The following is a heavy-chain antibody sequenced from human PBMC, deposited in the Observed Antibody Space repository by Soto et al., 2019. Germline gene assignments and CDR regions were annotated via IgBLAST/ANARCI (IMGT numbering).Heavy chain of an antibody. D-gene: IGHD3-9*01. CDR2: IYYSGST. CDR1: GGSLSSGGYY. CDR3: ARETASVILTGYNYFDY. Sequence: PSETLSLTCTVAGGSLSSGGYYWSWIRQHPGKGLEWIGYIYYSGSTYYNPSLKSRVTISVDTSKNQFSLKLSSVTAADTAVYYCARETASVILTGYNYFDYWGQGTLVTVSS. J-gene: IGHJ4*02. V-gene: IGHV4-31*03.